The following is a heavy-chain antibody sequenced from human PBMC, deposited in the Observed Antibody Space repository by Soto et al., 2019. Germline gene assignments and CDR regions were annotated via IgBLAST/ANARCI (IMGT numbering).Heavy chain of an antibody. J-gene: IGHJ6*02. CDR1: GYSFTSYW. Sequence: PGESLKISCKASGYSFTSYWVTWVRQMPGKGLEWMGRIDPSDSYTNYNPPFQGHVTISVDKSISTAYLQWSSLKASDTAMYYCARLYGGNSGMDVWGQGTTVTVS. V-gene: IGHV5-10-1*01. CDR3: ARLYGGNSGMDV. D-gene: IGHD4-17*01. CDR2: IDPSDSYT.